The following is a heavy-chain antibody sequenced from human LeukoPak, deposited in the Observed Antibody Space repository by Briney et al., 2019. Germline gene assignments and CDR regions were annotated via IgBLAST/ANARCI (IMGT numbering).Heavy chain of an antibody. J-gene: IGHJ4*02. CDR2: INPNSGGT. V-gene: IGHV1-2*02. CDR1: GYAFTGYY. CDR3: ARDLDYDSTSEDY. Sequence: ASVKVSCKASGYAFTGYYMHWVRQARGQGLEWMGWINPNSGGTNYAQKFQGRVTMTRDTSISTAYMELSRLRSDDTAVYYCARDLDYDSTSEDYWGQGTLVTVSS. D-gene: IGHD3-22*01.